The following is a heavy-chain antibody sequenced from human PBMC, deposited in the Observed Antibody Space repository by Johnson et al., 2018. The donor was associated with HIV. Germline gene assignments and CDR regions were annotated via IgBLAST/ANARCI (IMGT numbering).Heavy chain of an antibody. J-gene: IGHJ3*02. D-gene: IGHD3-22*01. CDR3: ARGVAYYDSSGYYRGHDAFEI. CDR2: FNWNGGST. V-gene: IGHV3-20*04. Sequence: VQLVEFGGGVVRPGGSLRLSRAASGFTFDDYDMNWVRQAPGMGLVWVSGFNWNGGSTGFADSVRGRSPFSGHTANNSLCLHMNSLRDEDTALFYFARGVAYYDSSGYYRGHDAFEIWGQGTMVTVSS. CDR1: GFTFDDYD.